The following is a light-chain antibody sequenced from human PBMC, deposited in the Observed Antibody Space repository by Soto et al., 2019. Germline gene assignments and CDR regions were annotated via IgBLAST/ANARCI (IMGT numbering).Light chain of an antibody. CDR2: EVS. J-gene: IGLJ1*01. Sequence: QSALAQPASVSGSPGQSIAISCTGTSSDVGAYDFVSWYQQHPDKAPKLLIYEVSNRPSGVSDRFSGSKSVNTATLTISGLQAEDEADYYCSSHTTRXTRVFGTGTKVTVL. V-gene: IGLV2-14*03. CDR1: SSDVGAYDF. CDR3: SSHTTRXTRV.